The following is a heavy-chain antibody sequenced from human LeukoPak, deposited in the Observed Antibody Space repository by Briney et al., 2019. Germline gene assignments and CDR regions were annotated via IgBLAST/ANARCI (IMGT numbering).Heavy chain of an antibody. V-gene: IGHV1-2*02. D-gene: IGHD3-3*01. CDR3: ARANDFWSGPLYYFDY. J-gene: IGHJ4*02. Sequence: ASVKVSCKASGYTFTGYYMHWVRQAPGQGLEWMGWINPNSGGTNYAQKFQGRVTMTRDTSISTAYMELSRLRSDDTAMYYCARANDFWSGPLYYFDYWGQGTLVTVSS. CDR1: GYTFTGYY. CDR2: INPNSGGT.